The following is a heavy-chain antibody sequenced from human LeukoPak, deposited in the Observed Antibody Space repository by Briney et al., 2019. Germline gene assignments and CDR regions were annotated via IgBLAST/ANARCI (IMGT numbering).Heavy chain of an antibody. J-gene: IGHJ6*03. Sequence: SETLSLTCAVYGGSFSGYYWTWIRHTPEKGLEWIGEMNPSGSTNYNPSLKSRVTISVDTSKTQFSLTLSSVTAAETAVYYCARGRQDVTMIVVIMTAVSYYLDVWGKGTTVTVS. CDR2: MNPSGST. CDR1: GGSFSGYY. D-gene: IGHD3-22*01. V-gene: IGHV4-34*01. CDR3: ARGRQDVTMIVVIMTAVSYYLDV.